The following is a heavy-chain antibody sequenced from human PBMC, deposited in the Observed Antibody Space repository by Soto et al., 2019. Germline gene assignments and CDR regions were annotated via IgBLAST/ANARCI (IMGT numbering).Heavy chain of an antibody. CDR1: GFTFSGYG. Sequence: QVQVVESGGGVVQPGRSLRLSCAASGFTFSGYGMHSVRQAPGKGLEWVAVISYDGRNQYYADSVKGRFTVSKDNSKSTLYLQMNSLGVEDSAVYYCAKGGSSSARYFDSWGQGTLVTVSS. J-gene: IGHJ4*02. D-gene: IGHD1-26*01. CDR2: ISYDGRNQ. V-gene: IGHV3-30*18. CDR3: AKGGSSSARYFDS.